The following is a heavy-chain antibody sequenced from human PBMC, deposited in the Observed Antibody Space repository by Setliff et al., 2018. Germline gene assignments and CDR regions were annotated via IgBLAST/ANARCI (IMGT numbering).Heavy chain of an antibody. Sequence: SETLSLTCAVSGYSISSGYYWGWIRQPPGKGLEWIGSIYHSGSTNYNPSLKSRVTISVDTSKNQFSLKLSSVTAADTAVYYCARVPRFTDTRNAFDIWGQGTMVTVSS. D-gene: IGHD5-18*01. V-gene: IGHV4-38-2*01. CDR3: ARVPRFTDTRNAFDI. CDR2: IYHSGST. CDR1: GYSISSGYY. J-gene: IGHJ3*02.